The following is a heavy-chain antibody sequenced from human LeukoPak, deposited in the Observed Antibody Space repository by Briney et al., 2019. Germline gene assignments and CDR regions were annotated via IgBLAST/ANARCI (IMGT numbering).Heavy chain of an antibody. J-gene: IGHJ3*02. CDR2: ISSSGTYK. Sequence: PGGSLRLSCAASGFIFSDYTMNCVRHAPGRGMEWVSSISSSGTYKYYADSVKGRFTISRDNAQNSLYLQMNSLRAEDSSVYYCARPTTVTTISADAFDIWGQGTMVTVSS. D-gene: IGHD4-17*01. V-gene: IGHV3-21*01. CDR3: ARPTTVTTISADAFDI. CDR1: GFIFSDYT.